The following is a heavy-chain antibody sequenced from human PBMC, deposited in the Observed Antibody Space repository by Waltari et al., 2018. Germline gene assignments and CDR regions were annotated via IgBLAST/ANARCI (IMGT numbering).Heavy chain of an antibody. CDR1: GGSITSNRHY. D-gene: IGHD1-1*01. J-gene: IGHJ3*01. Sequence: QLQLQESGPGLVKPSDTLSLTCSVSGGSITSNRHYWGWIRQPPGQGLEWIGTMSYNGATYSSPSLKSRVTISRDTSKNQLSLKLGSVTAADTAVYYCATYLGASLGTAAFDVWGQGTMVTVSS. CDR2: MSYNGAT. V-gene: IGHV4-39*01. CDR3: ATYLGASLGTAAFDV.